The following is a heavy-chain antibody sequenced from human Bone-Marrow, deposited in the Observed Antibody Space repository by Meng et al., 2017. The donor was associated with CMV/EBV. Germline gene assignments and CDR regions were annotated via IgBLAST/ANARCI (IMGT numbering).Heavy chain of an antibody. V-gene: IGHV4-39*07. CDR2: IYYSGST. Sequence: SDTLSLTCTVSGGSISSSSYYWGWIRQPPGKGLEWIGSIYYSGSTYYNPSLKSRVTISVDTSKNQFSLKLSSVTAADTAVYYCAREKVGALAFDIWGQGTMVTVSS. D-gene: IGHD4/OR15-4a*01. J-gene: IGHJ3*02. CDR3: AREKVGALAFDI. CDR1: GGSISSSSYY.